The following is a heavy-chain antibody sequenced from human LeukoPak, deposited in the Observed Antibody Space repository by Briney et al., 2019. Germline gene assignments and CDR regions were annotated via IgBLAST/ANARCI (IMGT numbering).Heavy chain of an antibody. CDR1: GGSISGYY. J-gene: IGHJ6*03. D-gene: IGHD6-19*01. CDR2: IRSGGTT. CDR3: ARHSGITVPGTIYNSYHMDV. Sequence: SETLSLTCSGSGGSISGYYWSWIRQTPGKGLEWIAYIRSGGTTKYNPSLESLVTISVDTSKNQFSLKMSSVTATDAAVYYCARHSGITVPGTIYNSYHMDVWGKGTTVTVSS. V-gene: IGHV4-59*08.